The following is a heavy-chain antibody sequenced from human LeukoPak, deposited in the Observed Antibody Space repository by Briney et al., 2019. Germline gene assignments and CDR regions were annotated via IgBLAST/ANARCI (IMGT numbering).Heavy chain of an antibody. CDR2: IKQDGSEK. D-gene: IGHD6-6*01. CDR3: ASLSVAARRAPADY. CDR1: GFTFSSYW. V-gene: IGHV3-7*01. J-gene: IGHJ4*02. Sequence: GGSLRLSCAASGFTFSSYWRSWVRQAPGKGLEWVANIKQDGSEKYYVDSVKGRFTISRDNAKNSLYLQINSLKAEDTAVYYCASLSVAARRAPADYWGQGTPGTVSS.